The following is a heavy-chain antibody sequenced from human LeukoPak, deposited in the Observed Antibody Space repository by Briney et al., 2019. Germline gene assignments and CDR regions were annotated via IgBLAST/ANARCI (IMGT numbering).Heavy chain of an antibody. D-gene: IGHD6-19*01. V-gene: IGHV3-48*04. J-gene: IGHJ4*02. CDR3: ARETAVADLDY. Sequence: GGSLRLSCAASGFTFSSYSMNWVRQAPGKGLEWVSYISSSSSTICYADSVKGRFTISRDNAKNSLYLQMNSLRAEDTAVYYCARETAVADLDYWGQGTLVTVSS. CDR1: GFTFSSYS. CDR2: ISSSSSTI.